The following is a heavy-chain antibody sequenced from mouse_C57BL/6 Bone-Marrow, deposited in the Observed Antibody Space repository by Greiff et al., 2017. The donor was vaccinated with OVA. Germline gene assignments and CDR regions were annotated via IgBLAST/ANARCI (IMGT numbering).Heavy chain of an antibody. V-gene: IGHV2-2*01. Sequence: QVQLQQSGPGLVQPSQSLSITCTVSGFSLTSYGVHWVRQSPGKGLAWLGVIWSGGSTDYNAAFISRLSISKDNSKSQVFFKINRLQADDTAIYYCARGVFDYWGQGTTLTVSS. J-gene: IGHJ2*01. CDR2: IWSGGST. CDR3: ARGVFDY. CDR1: GFSLTSYG.